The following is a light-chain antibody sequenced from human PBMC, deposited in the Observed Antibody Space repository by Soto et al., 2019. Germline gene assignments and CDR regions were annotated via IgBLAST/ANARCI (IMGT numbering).Light chain of an antibody. J-gene: IGKJ1*01. V-gene: IGKV1-39*01. CDR2: AAS. CDR3: QQSFSPLWT. CDR1: QSISNY. Sequence: DIQMTQSPSSLSASVGDRVTITCRASQSISNYLNWYQQKPGKAPKLLIYAASSMQSGVPSRFSGSGSETDFTLTISSLQPAESATYYCQQSFSPLWTFGQGTKVEV.